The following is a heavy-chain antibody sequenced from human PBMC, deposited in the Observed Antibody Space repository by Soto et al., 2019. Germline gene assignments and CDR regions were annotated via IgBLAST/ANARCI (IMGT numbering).Heavy chain of an antibody. CDR2: ISGYNGNT. CDR1: GYTFSSYG. D-gene: IGHD1-20*01. CDR3: AREASITGTPEY. J-gene: IGHJ4*02. Sequence: ASVKVSCKASGYTFSSYGISWVRQAPGQGLEWMGWISGYNGNTKFVQKLQGRLTMTTDTSTSTAYMELRSLRSDDTAVYYCAREASITGTPEYWGQGTLVTVSS. V-gene: IGHV1-18*01.